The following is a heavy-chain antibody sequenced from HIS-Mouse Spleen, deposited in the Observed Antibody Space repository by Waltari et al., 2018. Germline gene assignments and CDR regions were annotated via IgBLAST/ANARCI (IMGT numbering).Heavy chain of an antibody. Sequence: QLQLQESGPGLVKPSETLSLTCTVSGGSISSSSYYWGWIRQPPGKGLEWIGSIYYSGRTHYTPSLKNRVTISVDTSKNQFSVKLSSVTAADTAVYYCAREIPYSSSWYDWYFDLWGRGTLVTVSS. D-gene: IGHD6-13*01. CDR2: IYYSGRT. J-gene: IGHJ2*01. V-gene: IGHV4-39*07. CDR3: AREIPYSSSWYDWYFDL. CDR1: GGSISSSSYY.